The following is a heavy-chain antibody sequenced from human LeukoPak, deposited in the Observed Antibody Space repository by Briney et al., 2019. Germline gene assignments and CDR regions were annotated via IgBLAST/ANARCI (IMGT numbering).Heavy chain of an antibody. V-gene: IGHV5-51*01. Sequence: GEPLKISCQGAGYRFTKNWIGWVRQMPGKGLEWMGIIYPGDSDTRYSLSFPGQVTNSADKSISTAYLQWSSLKASDTAMYYCANHLYCGYDSNFDYWGQGTLVTVSS. J-gene: IGHJ4*02. CDR3: ANHLYCGYDSNFDY. D-gene: IGHD5-12*01. CDR1: GYRFTKNW. CDR2: IYPGDSDT.